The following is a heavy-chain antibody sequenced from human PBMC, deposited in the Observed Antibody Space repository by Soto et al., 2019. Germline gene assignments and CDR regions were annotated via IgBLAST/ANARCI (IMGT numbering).Heavy chain of an antibody. J-gene: IGHJ4*02. CDR3: TRVGGYYGDYPNFDY. CDR2: IYYSGST. V-gene: IGHV4-59*01. D-gene: IGHD4-17*01. CDR1: GGSIRSYY. Sequence: SETLSLTCIVSGGSIRSYYWSWIRQPPGKGLEWIGNIYYSGSTNYNPSRKSRVSISVDTSKNQFSLKLSSATAADTAVHYCTRVGGYYGDYPNFDYWGQGALVTVSS.